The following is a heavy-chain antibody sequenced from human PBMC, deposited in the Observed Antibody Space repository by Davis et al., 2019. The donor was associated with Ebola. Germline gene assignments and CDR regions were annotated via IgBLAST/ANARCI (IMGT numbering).Heavy chain of an antibody. CDR2: INPHNGNT. Sequence: AASVKVSCKASGYTFTNYGITWVRQAPGQGLEWMGWINPHNGNTNYAQKLHGRVTMTTDTSTSTAYMELRSLRSDDTAVYYCARDGLVVPIDYWGQGTLVTVSS. CDR1: GYTFTNYG. CDR3: ARDGLVVPIDY. V-gene: IGHV1-18*04. J-gene: IGHJ4*02. D-gene: IGHD2-21*01.